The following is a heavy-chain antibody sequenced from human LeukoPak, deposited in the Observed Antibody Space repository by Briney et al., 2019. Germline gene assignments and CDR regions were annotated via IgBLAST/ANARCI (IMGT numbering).Heavy chain of an antibody. D-gene: IGHD6-19*01. CDR3: AGGAVAGPYDY. V-gene: IGHV4-61*02. Sequence: SETLSLACTVSGGSISSGSYYWSWIRQPAGKGLEWIGRIYTSGSTNYNPSLKSRVTISVDTSKNQFSLKLSSVTAADTAVYYCAGGAVAGPYDYWGQGTLVTVSS. CDR2: IYTSGST. J-gene: IGHJ4*02. CDR1: GGSISSGSYY.